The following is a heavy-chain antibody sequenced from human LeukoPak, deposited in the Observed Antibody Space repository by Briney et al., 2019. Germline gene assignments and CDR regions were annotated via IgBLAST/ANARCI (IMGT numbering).Heavy chain of an antibody. CDR2: IKTDGTYT. CDR3: VADLGDYADF. CDR1: GFTFSRYW. V-gene: IGHV3-74*01. Sequence: GGSLRLSCAASGFTFSRYWMHWVRHAPGEGLVWVSRIKTDGTYTSNADSVKGRFTISRDNAKSTLYLQMNSLRVEDTAVYYCVADLGDYADFWGQGTLVTVSS. J-gene: IGHJ4*02.